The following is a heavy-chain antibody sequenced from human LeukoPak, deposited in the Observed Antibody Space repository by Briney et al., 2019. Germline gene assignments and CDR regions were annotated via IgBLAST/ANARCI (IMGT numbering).Heavy chain of an antibody. D-gene: IGHD2-2*01. V-gene: IGHV3-48*01. Sequence: GGSLRLSCAASGFTFSSYSMNWVRPAPGKGLEWVSYISSSSSTIYYADSVKGRFTISRDNAKNSLYLQMNSLRAEDTAVYYCARGDCSSTSCHAPWGQGTLVTVSS. CDR1: GFTFSSYS. CDR3: ARGDCSSTSCHAP. CDR2: ISSSSSTI. J-gene: IGHJ5*02.